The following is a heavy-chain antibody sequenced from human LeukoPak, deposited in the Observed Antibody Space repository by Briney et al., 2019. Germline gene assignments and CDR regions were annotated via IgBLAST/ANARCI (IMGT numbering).Heavy chain of an antibody. CDR1: GGSITSSY. D-gene: IGHD3-10*01. CDR2: IYYSGDV. CDR3: AKEGYGSGSYGWLDP. V-gene: IGHV4-59*01. J-gene: IGHJ5*02. Sequence: SETLSLNCTVSGGSITSSYWSWVRQTPGQGLEWIGHIYYSGDVNYNPSLKSRITISLDTSLSQFSLKLNSLTASDTAVYYYAKEGYGSGSYGWLDPWGQGTLVTVSS.